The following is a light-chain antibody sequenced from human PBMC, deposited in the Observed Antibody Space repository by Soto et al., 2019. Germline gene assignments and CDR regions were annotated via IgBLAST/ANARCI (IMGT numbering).Light chain of an antibody. Sequence: QSALTQPASVSGSPGQSITISCTGTSSDIGGFYYVSWYQHHPGKDPKLMIYQVSNRPSGVSKRFSGSKSGNTASLTISGLQAEDEADYFCSSYSSSSTFYVFGAGTKLTVL. V-gene: IGLV2-14*01. CDR3: SSYSSSSTFYV. CDR2: QVS. J-gene: IGLJ1*01. CDR1: SSDIGGFYY.